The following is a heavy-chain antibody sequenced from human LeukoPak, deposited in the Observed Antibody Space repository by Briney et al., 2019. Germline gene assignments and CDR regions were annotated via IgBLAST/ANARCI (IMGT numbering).Heavy chain of an antibody. CDR1: GVTFSSYA. CDR3: AKVALPDQLLYGGWDY. Sequence: PGGSLRLSCAASGVTFSSYAMSWVRQAPGKGLEWVSAISGSGGSTYYADSVKGRFTISRDNSKNTLYLQMNSLRAEDTAVYYCAKVALPDQLLYGGWDYWGQGTLVTVSS. CDR2: ISGSGGST. J-gene: IGHJ4*02. V-gene: IGHV3-23*01. D-gene: IGHD2-2*02.